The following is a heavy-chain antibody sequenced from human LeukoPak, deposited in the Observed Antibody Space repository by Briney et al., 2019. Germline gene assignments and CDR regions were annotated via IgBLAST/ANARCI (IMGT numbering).Heavy chain of an antibody. Sequence: LPGRSLRLSCAASGFTFSSYGMHWVRQAPGKGLEWVAVISYDGSNKYYADSVKGRFTISRDNAKNSLYLQMNSLRAEDTAVYYCARDRWELLSNSYHYCGLDVWGQGTTVTVSS. J-gene: IGHJ6*02. CDR3: ARDRWELLSNSYHYCGLDV. V-gene: IGHV3-30*03. CDR1: GFTFSSYG. CDR2: ISYDGSNK. D-gene: IGHD2-15*01.